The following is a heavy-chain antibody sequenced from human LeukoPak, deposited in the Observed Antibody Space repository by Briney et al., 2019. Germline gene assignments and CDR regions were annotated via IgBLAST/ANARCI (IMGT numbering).Heavy chain of an antibody. V-gene: IGHV1-69*13. CDR1: GYTFTGYY. J-gene: IGHJ4*02. CDR3: ARSHGY. Sequence: VASVKVSCKASGYTFTGYYMHWVRQAPGQGLEWMGGIIPIFGTANYAQKFQGRVTITADESTSTAYMELSSLRSEDTAVYYCARSHGYWGQGTLVTVSS. CDR2: IIPIFGTA.